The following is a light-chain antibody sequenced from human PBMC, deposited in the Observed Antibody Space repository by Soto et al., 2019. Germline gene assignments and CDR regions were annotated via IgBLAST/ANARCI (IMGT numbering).Light chain of an antibody. CDR1: QSVSSSY. CDR3: QQYGSSPTWT. V-gene: IGKV3-20*01. J-gene: IGKJ1*01. CDR2: GAS. Sequence: EILLTQSPGTLSLSPGERATLSCRASQSVSSSYLAWYQQKPGQAPRLLIYGASSRATGIPDRFSGSGSGTDFTLTISRLEPEDSAVYYCQQYGSSPTWTFGKGTKVDI.